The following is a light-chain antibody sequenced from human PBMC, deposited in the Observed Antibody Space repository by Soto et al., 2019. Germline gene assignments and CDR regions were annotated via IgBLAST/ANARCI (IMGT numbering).Light chain of an antibody. CDR1: QSVLDISNNKNY. V-gene: IGKV4-1*01. CDR3: HQYYRTPPT. J-gene: IGKJ2*01. Sequence: DIVMTQSPDSLAVSLGERATINCKSSQSVLDISNNKNYLAWYQQKPRQPPKLLIYWASARESGVPDRFSGSGSGTDFTLSISSLQAEDVAVYYCHQYYRTPPTFGQGTKLEIK. CDR2: WAS.